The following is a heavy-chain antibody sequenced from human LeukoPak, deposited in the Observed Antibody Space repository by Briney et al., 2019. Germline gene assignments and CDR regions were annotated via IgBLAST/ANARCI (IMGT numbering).Heavy chain of an antibody. Sequence: GASVKVSCKASGYTFTSYGINWVRQAPGQGLEWMGWISAYNGNTNYAQKLQGRVTMTTDTSTSTAYMDLRSLRSEDTAVYYCARVSTVTTLDYWGQGTLVTVSS. J-gene: IGHJ4*02. D-gene: IGHD4-17*01. V-gene: IGHV1-18*01. CDR3: ARVSTVTTLDY. CDR2: ISAYNGNT. CDR1: GYTFTSYG.